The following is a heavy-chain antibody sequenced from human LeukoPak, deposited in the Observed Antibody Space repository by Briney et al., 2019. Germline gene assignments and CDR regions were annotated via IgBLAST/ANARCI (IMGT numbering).Heavy chain of an antibody. J-gene: IGHJ4*02. CDR2: IKQDGSEK. D-gene: IGHD1-26*01. V-gene: IGHV3-7*01. Sequence: GGSLRLSCAASGFTFSSYWMSWVRQAPGKGLEWAANIKQDGSEKYYVDSVRGRFTISRDDAKNSLYLQMNSLRAEDTAVYYCARDGGGSYYVYWGQGTLVTVSS. CDR1: GFTFSSYW. CDR3: ARDGGGSYYVY.